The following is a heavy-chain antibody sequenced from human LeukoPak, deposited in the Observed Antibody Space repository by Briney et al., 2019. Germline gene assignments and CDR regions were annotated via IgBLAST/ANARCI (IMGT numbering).Heavy chain of an antibody. Sequence: HPGGSLRLSCAASGFIFSTYAMSWIRQAPGRGLEWVSAISGSSDTTYYADSVRGRFTISRDNSKNTLYLQMNSLRAEDTAVYYCANREGGYTYDPFDYWGQGTLVTVSS. D-gene: IGHD5-18*01. V-gene: IGHV3-23*01. CDR1: GFIFSTYA. J-gene: IGHJ4*02. CDR3: ANREGGYTYDPFDY. CDR2: ISGSSDTT.